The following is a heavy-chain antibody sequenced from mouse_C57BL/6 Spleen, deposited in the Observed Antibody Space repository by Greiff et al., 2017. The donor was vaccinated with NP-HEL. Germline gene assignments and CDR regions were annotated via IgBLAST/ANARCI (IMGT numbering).Heavy chain of an antibody. CDR2: IYPGSGNP. CDR3: ARSGLRRDYWYFDV. Sequence: QVQLQQSGPELVKPGASVKISCKASGYSFTSYYIHWVKQRPGQGLEWIGWIYPGSGNPKYNEKFKGKATLTADTSSSTAYMQLSSLTSEDSAVYYCARSGLRRDYWYFDVWGTGTTVTVSS. CDR1: GYSFTSYY. D-gene: IGHD2-2*01. J-gene: IGHJ1*03. V-gene: IGHV1-66*01.